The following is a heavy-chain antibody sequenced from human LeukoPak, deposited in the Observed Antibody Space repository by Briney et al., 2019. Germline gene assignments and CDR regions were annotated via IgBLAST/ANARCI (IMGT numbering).Heavy chain of an antibody. Sequence: GASVKVSCKASGYTFTSYDINWVRQATGQGLEWMGWMNPNSGNTGYAQKFQGRVTMTRNTSISTAYMELSSLRSEDTAVYYCARRSRSSWNWFDPWGQGTLATVSS. CDR3: ARRSRSSWNWFDP. CDR1: GYTFTSYD. CDR2: MNPNSGNT. D-gene: IGHD6-13*01. J-gene: IGHJ5*02. V-gene: IGHV1-8*01.